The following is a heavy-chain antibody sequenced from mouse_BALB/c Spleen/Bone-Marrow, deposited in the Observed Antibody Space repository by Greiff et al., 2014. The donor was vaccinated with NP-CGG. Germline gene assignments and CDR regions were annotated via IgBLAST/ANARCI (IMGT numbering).Heavy chain of an antibody. CDR2: INPSTGYT. J-gene: IGHJ4*01. Sequence: VQRVESGAELAKPGASVKMSCKASGYTFTSYWMHWVKQRPGQGLDWIGYINPSTGYTDYNQKFNDKATLTADKSSSTAYMQLSSLTSKDSAVYYCARGNPLYAMDYWGQGTSVTVSS. D-gene: IGHD2-1*01. CDR3: ARGNPLYAMDY. V-gene: IGHV1-7*01. CDR1: GYTFTSYW.